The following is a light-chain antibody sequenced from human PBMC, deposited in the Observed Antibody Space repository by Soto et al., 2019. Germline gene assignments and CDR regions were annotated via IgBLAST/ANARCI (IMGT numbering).Light chain of an antibody. CDR2: NIS. J-gene: IGKJ1*01. CDR3: MQASHFPRT. CDR1: QSLVYSDGNTY. Sequence: DIVMTQTPLSSPVTLGQPASISCRSSQSLVYSDGNTYLSWLQQRPGQPPRLLIYNISNRFSGDXDXXSGGGAATDFTRTISRVAAEDVGVYYCMQASHFPRTFGQGTTVEIK. V-gene: IGKV2-24*01.